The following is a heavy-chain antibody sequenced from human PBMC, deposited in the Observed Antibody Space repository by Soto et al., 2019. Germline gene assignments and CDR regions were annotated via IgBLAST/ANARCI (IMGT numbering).Heavy chain of an antibody. CDR3: ARGLNTSLYSGSLRYYYYGMDV. D-gene: IGHD1-26*01. V-gene: IGHV1-69*13. CDR1: GGTFSSYA. Sequence: SVKVSCKASGGTFSSYAISWVRQAPGQVLEWMGVIIPIFGTANYAQKFQGSVTIPADEYTSTAYMELSSLRSEDTAVYYCARGLNTSLYSGSLRYYYYGMDVWGQGTTVTVSS. CDR2: IIPIFGTA. J-gene: IGHJ6*02.